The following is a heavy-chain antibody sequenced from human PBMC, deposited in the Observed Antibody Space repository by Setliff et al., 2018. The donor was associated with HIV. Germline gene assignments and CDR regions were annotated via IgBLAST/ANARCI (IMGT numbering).Heavy chain of an antibody. CDR3: GRGWFDP. V-gene: IGHV4-30-4*01. D-gene: IGHD3-10*01. J-gene: IGHJ5*02. CDR2: FFHTGSI. Sequence: TLSLTCTVSGDSISSGGYYWSWIRQSPGKGLEWIGTFFHTGSISYNPSLRSRVTMSVDTSENLFSLRLIFVTAADTGVYYCGRGWFDPWGQGTLVTVSS. CDR1: GDSISSGGYY.